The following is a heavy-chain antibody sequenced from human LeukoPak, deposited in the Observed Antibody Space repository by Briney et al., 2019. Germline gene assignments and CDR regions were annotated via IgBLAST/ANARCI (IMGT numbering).Heavy chain of an antibody. V-gene: IGHV3-21*01. Sequence: PGGSLRLSCAASGFTFSTYSMNWVRQAPGKGLEWVSSISSSSSYIYYADSVKGRFTISRDNARNSLYLQMNSLRAEDTAVYYCARDPYNGSYGDYYYYYMDVWGKGTTVTISS. D-gene: IGHD1-26*01. CDR3: ARDPYNGSYGDYYYYYMDV. CDR1: GFTFSTYS. J-gene: IGHJ6*03. CDR2: ISSSSSYI.